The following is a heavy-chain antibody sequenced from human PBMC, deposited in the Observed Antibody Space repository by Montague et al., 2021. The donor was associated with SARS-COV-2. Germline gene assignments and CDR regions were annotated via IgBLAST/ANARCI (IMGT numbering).Heavy chain of an antibody. Sequence: SETLSLTCSASGVSISSSNYYWGWVRQPPGKGLEWIGSVYYSRGTNYNPSLESRVTISVDTSKNQFSLRLSSATAADTAVYYCDGSSEEEYYFDYWGQGTLVTASS. V-gene: IGHV4-39*01. CDR2: VYYSRGT. CDR1: GVSISSSNYY. J-gene: IGHJ4*02. CDR3: DGSSEEEYYFDY. D-gene: IGHD3-22*01.